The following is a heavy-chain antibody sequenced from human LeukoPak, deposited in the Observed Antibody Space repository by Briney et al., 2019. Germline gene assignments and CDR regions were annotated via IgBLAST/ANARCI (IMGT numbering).Heavy chain of an antibody. CDR3: AKRDTSGYYYFDY. D-gene: IGHD3-22*01. CDR2: LSGSGFTT. V-gene: IGHV3-23*01. Sequence: GGSLRLSCAASGFTFSSYWMSWVRQAPGKGLEWVSSLSGSGFTTSYADSVKGRFTISRDNSKNTLYLQMNSLRAEDTAVYYCAKRDTSGYYYFDYWGQGTLVTVSS. CDR1: GFTFSSYW. J-gene: IGHJ4*02.